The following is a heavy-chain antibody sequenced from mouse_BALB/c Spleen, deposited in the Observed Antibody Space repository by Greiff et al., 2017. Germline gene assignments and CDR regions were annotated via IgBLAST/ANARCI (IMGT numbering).Heavy chain of an antibody. V-gene: IGHV1S81*02. D-gene: IGHD4-1*01. CDR3: TSSRLGYYFDY. CDR2: INPSNGGT. J-gene: IGHJ2*01. Sequence: VQLQQSGAELVKPGASVKLSCKASGYTFTSYYMYWVKQRPGQGLEWIGEINPSNGGTNFNEKFKSKATLTVDKSSSTAYMQLSSLTSEDSAVYYCTSSRLGYYFDYWGQGTTLTVSS. CDR1: GYTFTSYY.